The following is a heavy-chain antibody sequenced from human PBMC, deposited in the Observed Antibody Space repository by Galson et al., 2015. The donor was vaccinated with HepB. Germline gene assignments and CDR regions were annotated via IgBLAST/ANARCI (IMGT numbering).Heavy chain of an antibody. CDR2: ISYDGSNK. J-gene: IGHJ4*02. Sequence: SLRLSCAASGFTFSSYAMHWVRQAPGKGLEWVAVISYDGSNKYYADSVKGRFTISRDNSKNTLYLQMNSLRSEDTAVYYCATVGKTSSGHPLLPLDYWGQGTLVTVSS. CDR1: GFTFSSYA. D-gene: IGHD3-22*01. V-gene: IGHV3-30*04. CDR3: ATVGKTSSGHPLLPLDY.